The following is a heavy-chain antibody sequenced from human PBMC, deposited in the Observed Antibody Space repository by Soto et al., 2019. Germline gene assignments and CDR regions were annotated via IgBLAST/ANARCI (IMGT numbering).Heavy chain of an antibody. Sequence: EVQLVESGGGLVQPGGSLRLSCAASGYSFSTYWMHWVRQAPGKGLVWVSRINSDGTTTTYADSVKGQFTISRDNAKNTLDLQMNSLRDEDTAVYYCATVATGSDNWIDPWGQGTLVTVSS. V-gene: IGHV3-74*01. CDR2: INSDGTTT. J-gene: IGHJ5*02. CDR3: ATVATGSDNWIDP. CDR1: GYSFSTYW. D-gene: IGHD1-1*01.